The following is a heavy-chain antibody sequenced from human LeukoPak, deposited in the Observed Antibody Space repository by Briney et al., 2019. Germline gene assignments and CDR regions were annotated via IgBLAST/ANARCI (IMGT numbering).Heavy chain of an antibody. CDR3: ARERQWYSSSWHDY. D-gene: IGHD6-13*01. Sequence: SETLSLTCAVYGGSFSGYYWSWIRQPPGKGLEWIGEINHSGSTNYNPSLKSRVTISVDTSKNQFSLKLSSVTAADTAVYYCARERQWYSSSWHDYWGQGTLVTVSS. V-gene: IGHV4-34*01. J-gene: IGHJ4*02. CDR2: INHSGST. CDR1: GGSFSGYY.